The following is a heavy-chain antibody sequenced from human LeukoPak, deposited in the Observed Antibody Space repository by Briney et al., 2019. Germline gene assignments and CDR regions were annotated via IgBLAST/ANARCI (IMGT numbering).Heavy chain of an antibody. CDR3: ALTYYDFWSRQGFDY. V-gene: IGHV4-39*07. Sequence: SETLSLTCTVSGGSISSSSYYWGWIRQPPGKGLEWIGSIYYSGSTYYNPSLKSRVTISVDTSKNQVSLKLSSVTAADTAVYYCALTYYDFWSRQGFDYWGQGTMVTVSS. CDR2: IYYSGST. CDR1: GGSISSSSYY. D-gene: IGHD3-3*01. J-gene: IGHJ4*01.